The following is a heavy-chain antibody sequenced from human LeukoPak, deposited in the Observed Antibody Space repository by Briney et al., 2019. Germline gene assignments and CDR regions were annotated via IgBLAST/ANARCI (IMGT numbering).Heavy chain of an antibody. J-gene: IGHJ4*02. V-gene: IGHV3-66*01. CDR2: IYSSGGT. CDR3: ARDQDPTMTN. Sequence: GGSLRLSCAASRFTVSTNCMSWVRQAPGKGLEWVSIIYSSGGTYYANSVEGRFTISRDNSKNTLYLQMNSLRAEDTAVYYCARDQDPTMTNWGQGTLVTVSS. CDR1: RFTVSTNC. D-gene: IGHD5-18*01.